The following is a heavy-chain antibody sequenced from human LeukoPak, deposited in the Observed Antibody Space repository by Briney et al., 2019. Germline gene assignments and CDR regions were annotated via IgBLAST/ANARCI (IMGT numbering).Heavy chain of an antibody. D-gene: IGHD3-22*01. CDR3: ARDQDYYDSSGYYRPFDY. Sequence: SGTLSLTCTVSGGSISSSSYYWGWIRQPPGKGLEWIGEINHSGSTNYNPSLKSRVTISVDTSKNQFSLKLSSVTAADTAVYYCARDQDYYDSSGYYRPFDYWGQGTLVTVSS. J-gene: IGHJ4*02. CDR1: GGSISSSSYY. V-gene: IGHV4-39*07. CDR2: INHSGST.